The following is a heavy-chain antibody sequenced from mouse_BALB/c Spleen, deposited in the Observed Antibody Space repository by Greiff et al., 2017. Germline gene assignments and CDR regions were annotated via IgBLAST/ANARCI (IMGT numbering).Heavy chain of an antibody. J-gene: IGHJ3*01. CDR3: AIPAVAY. CDR2: ISDGGSYT. CDR1: GFTFSDYY. Sequence: EEKVVESGGGLVKPGGSLKLSCAASGFTFSDYYMYWVRQTPEKRLEWVATISDGGSYTYYPDSVKGRFTISRDNAKNNLYLQMSSLKSEDTAMYYCAIPAVAYWGQGTLVTVSA. V-gene: IGHV5-4*02.